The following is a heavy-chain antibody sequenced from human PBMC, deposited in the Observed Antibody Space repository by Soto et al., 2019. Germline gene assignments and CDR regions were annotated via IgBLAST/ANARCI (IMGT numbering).Heavy chain of an antibody. D-gene: IGHD3-10*01. Sequence: SQTLSLTCVISGDSVSSNSAGWNWIRQSPSRGLEWLGRTYYKSKWNNDYALPVKSRITINPDTSKNQFSLHLYSVTPEDTAVYYCTGITWFRGMDVWGQGTPVTVSS. CDR2: TYYKSKWNN. V-gene: IGHV6-1*01. J-gene: IGHJ6*02. CDR1: GDSVSSNSAG. CDR3: TGITWFRGMDV.